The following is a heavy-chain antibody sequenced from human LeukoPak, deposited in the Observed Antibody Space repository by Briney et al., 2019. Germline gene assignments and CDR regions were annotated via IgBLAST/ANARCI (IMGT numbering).Heavy chain of an antibody. D-gene: IGHD2-15*01. V-gene: IGHV4-59*12. CDR3: VKGAGWWDY. Sequence: SETLSLTCTVSGGSISPYYWSWIRQPPGMGLEWIGYIYYSGTTNYNPSLKSRVAISVDTSKNDFSPRLSSVTAADTAVYYCVKGAGWWDYWGQGILVTVSS. CDR2: IYYSGTT. CDR1: GGSISPYY. J-gene: IGHJ4*02.